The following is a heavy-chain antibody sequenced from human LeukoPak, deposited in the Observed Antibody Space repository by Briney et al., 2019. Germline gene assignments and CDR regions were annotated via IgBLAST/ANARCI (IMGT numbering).Heavy chain of an antibody. D-gene: IGHD1-26*01. CDR2: INSYNGRA. CDR3: AAVGPTGFLEY. J-gene: IGHJ4*02. Sequence: GASVKVSCKASGYTFTSYGFSWVRQAPGQGLEWMGWINSYNGRANYAQKFQGRVTMTIDTSSTTAYMELKSLRSDDTAVYYCAAVGPTGFLEYWGQGTLVTVSS. V-gene: IGHV1-18*01. CDR1: GYTFTSYG.